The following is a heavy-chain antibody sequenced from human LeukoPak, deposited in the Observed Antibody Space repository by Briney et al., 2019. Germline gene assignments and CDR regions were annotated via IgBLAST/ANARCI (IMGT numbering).Heavy chain of an antibody. CDR3: ARTHYGSGSHNWFDP. J-gene: IGHJ5*02. Sequence: PSETLSLTCTVSGGSVSSGSYYWSWIRQPPGKGLEWIGYIYYSGSTNYNPSLKSRVTISVDTSKNQFSLKLSSVTAVDTAVYYCARTHYGSGSHNWFDPWGQGTLVTVSS. V-gene: IGHV4-61*01. D-gene: IGHD3-10*01. CDR1: GGSVSSGSYY. CDR2: IYYSGST.